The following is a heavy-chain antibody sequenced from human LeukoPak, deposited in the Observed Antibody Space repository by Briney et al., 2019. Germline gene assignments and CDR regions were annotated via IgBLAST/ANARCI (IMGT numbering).Heavy chain of an antibody. Sequence: ASVKVSCKASGYTFTGYYVHWVRQAPGQGLEWMGRINPNSGGTNYAQKFQGRVTVTRDTSISTAYMELSRLRSDDTAIYYCARGPEPYEPDYWGQGTLVTVPS. J-gene: IGHJ4*02. CDR1: GYTFTGYY. D-gene: IGHD3-3*01. V-gene: IGHV1-2*06. CDR3: ARGPEPYEPDY. CDR2: INPNSGGT.